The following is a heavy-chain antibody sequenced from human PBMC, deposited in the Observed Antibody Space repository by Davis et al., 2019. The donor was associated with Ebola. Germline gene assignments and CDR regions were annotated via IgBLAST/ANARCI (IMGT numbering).Heavy chain of an antibody. J-gene: IGHJ4*02. Sequence: GESLKISCAASGFTFSIYAMHWVRQAPGKGLEYVSAISFNGGSTFYADSVKGRFTISRDNSKNTLYLQMSSLRPEDTAVYYCVKDGGAAGRYFDWLQSYFFDYWGQGTLVTVSS. V-gene: IGHV3-64D*08. D-gene: IGHD3-9*01. CDR2: ISFNGGST. CDR1: GFTFSIYA. CDR3: VKDGGAAGRYFDWLQSYFFDY.